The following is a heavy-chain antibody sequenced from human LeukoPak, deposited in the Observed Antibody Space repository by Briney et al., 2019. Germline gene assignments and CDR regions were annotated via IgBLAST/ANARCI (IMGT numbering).Heavy chain of an antibody. CDR2: ISGSGGST. J-gene: IGHJ5*02. V-gene: IGHV3-23*01. D-gene: IGHD3-22*01. CDR1: GFTFSSYA. Sequence: TGGSLRLSCAASGFTFSSYAMSWVRQAPGKGLEWVSAISGSGGSTYYADSVKGRFTISRANSKTTLYLQMNSLRAEDTAVYYCAKDRYYYDSSGSNWFDPWGQGTLVTVSS. CDR3: AKDRYYYDSSGSNWFDP.